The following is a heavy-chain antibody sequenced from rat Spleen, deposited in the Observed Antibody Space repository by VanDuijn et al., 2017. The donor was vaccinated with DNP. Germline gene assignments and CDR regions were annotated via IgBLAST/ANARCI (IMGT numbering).Heavy chain of an antibody. V-gene: IGHV3-3*01. CDR2: INSAGST. CDR3: ARWDHYIGFAY. D-gene: IGHD1-1*01. CDR1: GYSITSNY. J-gene: IGHJ3*01. Sequence: EVQLQESGPGLVKPSQSLSLTCSVTGYSITSNYWGWIRKFPGNKLEWMGYINSAGSTNYNPSLKSRISITRDTSKNQFFLQLNSVTTEDTATYYCARWDHYIGFAYWGQGTLVTVSS.